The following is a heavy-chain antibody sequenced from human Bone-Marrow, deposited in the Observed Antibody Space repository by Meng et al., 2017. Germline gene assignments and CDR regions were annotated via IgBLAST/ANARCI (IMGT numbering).Heavy chain of an antibody. CDR2: ISRSGGNT. D-gene: IGHD3-22*01. CDR3: AKDGPPQQGAYYLFYFDL. V-gene: IGHV3-48*03. CDR1: GFSFNEYE. J-gene: IGHJ4*02. Sequence: GGSLRLSCAASGFSFNEYEMNWVRQAPGKGLEWVSYISRSGGNTDYLDAVRGRFTISRDNAENSLYLQMNSLRAEDTAVYYCAKDGPPQQGAYYLFYFDLWGQGTLVTVSS.